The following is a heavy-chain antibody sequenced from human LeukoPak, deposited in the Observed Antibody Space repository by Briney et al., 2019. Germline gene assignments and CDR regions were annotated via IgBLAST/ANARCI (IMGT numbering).Heavy chain of an antibody. CDR3: ARDGGGNSRPFDY. V-gene: IGHV4-59*01. CDR1: GGSLSSYY. CDR2: IYYSGST. Sequence: SETLSLTCTVSGGSLSSYYWSWLRQPPGRGLEWLGNIYYSGSTNYNPSLKSRVTISIVTAKNQFSLKVSSVIAADTAVYYCARDGGGNSRPFDYWGQGTPVTVSS. D-gene: IGHD4-23*01. J-gene: IGHJ4*02.